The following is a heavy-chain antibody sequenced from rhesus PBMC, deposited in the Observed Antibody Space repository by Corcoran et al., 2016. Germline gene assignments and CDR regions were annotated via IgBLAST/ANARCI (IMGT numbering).Heavy chain of an antibody. V-gene: IGHV4S10*01. Sequence: QVQLQESGPGVVKPSETLSLTFAVSGGPISNTYQWSWVRQPPGKGREWIGYIYSNSGSTNYNPSLKSRVTISKDASKNQFSLKLSSVTAADTAVYYCARGAQGLDVWGRGVLVTVSS. J-gene: IGHJ5-2*02. CDR2: IYSNSGST. CDR1: GGPISNTYQ. CDR3: ARGAQGLDV.